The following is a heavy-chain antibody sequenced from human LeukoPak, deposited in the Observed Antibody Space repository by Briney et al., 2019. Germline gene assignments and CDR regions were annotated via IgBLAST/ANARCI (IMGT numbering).Heavy chain of an antibody. CDR1: GYTFTNYG. CDR2: ISAYNGNT. Sequence: ASVKVSCKASGYTFTNYGISWVRQAPAQGLEWMGWISAYNGNTNYAQKLQGRVTMTTDTSTSTAYMELRSLRSDDTAVYYCARETTAHYYDSSGYPDFDYWGQGTLVTVSS. J-gene: IGHJ4*02. D-gene: IGHD3-22*01. V-gene: IGHV1-18*01. CDR3: ARETTAHYYDSSGYPDFDY.